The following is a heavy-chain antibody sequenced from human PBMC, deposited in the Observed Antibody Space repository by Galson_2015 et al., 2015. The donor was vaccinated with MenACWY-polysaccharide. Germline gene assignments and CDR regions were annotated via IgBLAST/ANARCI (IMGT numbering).Heavy chain of an antibody. J-gene: IGHJ3*01. D-gene: IGHD3-10*02. CDR1: GLKFRGSG. V-gene: IGHV3-33*01. CDR2: IQYDGSQK. CDR3: AREGSRVVFHAFDV. Sequence: SLRLSCAASGLKFRGSGMHWVRQAPGKGLEWVAVIQYDGSQKQYIDSVKGRFTISRDNSKNTLYLEMNSLIAEDTALYYCAREGSRVVFHAFDVWGQWTMVIVSS.